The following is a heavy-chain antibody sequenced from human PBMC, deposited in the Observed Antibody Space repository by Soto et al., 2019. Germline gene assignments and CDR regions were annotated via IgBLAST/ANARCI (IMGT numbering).Heavy chain of an antibody. J-gene: IGHJ6*02. CDR1: GAFTTTNYY. CDR3: ARHVGGLYSSTWPPYGLDV. D-gene: IGHD6-13*01. CDR2: MHYSGNT. V-gene: IGHV4-39*01. Sequence: SETLSLTCTVSGAFTTTNYYWGWIRQPPGKGLEWIASMHYSGNTNYSPSLKGRVNVSVDTSKNQFSLKLKSVTAADTAVHYCARHVGGLYSSTWPPYGLDVWGQGTTVTVSS.